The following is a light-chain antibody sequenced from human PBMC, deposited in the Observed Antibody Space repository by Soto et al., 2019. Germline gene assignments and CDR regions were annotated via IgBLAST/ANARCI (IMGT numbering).Light chain of an antibody. CDR2: GAS. V-gene: IGKV3-20*01. CDR1: QSVSSRN. Sequence: EIVLTQSPGTVSLSPGERATLSCRASQSVSSRNLAWYRQKPGQAPSLLIFGASNRATGIPDRFSGSGSGTDFTLTISRREPEDCAVYDCLRYGDSPPAYTFGQGTKLEIK. CDR3: LRYGDSPPAYT. J-gene: IGKJ2*01.